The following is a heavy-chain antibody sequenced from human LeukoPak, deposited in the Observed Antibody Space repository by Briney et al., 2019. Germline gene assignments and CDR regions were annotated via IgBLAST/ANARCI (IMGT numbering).Heavy chain of an antibody. V-gene: IGHV4-34*01. CDR2: INHSGST. J-gene: IGHJ5*02. D-gene: IGHD3-10*01. Sequence: SETLSLTCAVYGLSFSRYNWTWIRQPPGKGLEWLGEINHSGSTNYNPSLKSQVTISVDTSKNQFSLKLSSVTAADTAVYYCARHFIFFGMFRGVISPFFDPWGQGTLVTVSS. CDR1: GLSFSRYN. CDR3: ARHFIFFGMFRGVISPFFDP.